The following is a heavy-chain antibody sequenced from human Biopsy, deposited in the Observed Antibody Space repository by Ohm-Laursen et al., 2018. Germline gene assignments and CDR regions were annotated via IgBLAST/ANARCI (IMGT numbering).Heavy chain of an antibody. J-gene: IGHJ3*01. CDR3: ARLYRLDDYWNDDPPDAFDV. Sequence: GTLSLTCSVSGGSISSDYWSWIRQSPGKGLEWIGYISNRGSTNYNPSLRGRVTISVDASKNQFSLKLSSVTAADTAVFFCARLYRLDDYWNDDPPDAFDVWGQGTMVTVSS. CDR1: GGSISSDY. D-gene: IGHD3-3*01. V-gene: IGHV4-59*01. CDR2: ISNRGST.